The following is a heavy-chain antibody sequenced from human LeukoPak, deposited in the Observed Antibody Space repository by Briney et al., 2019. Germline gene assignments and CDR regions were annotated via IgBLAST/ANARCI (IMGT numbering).Heavy chain of an antibody. Sequence: GGSLRLSCAASGFTFDDCAMHWVRQVPGKGLEWVSGINWNGGDIAYADSVKGRFSISRDNAKNSLYLQMNSLRVEDTALYYCAKGEDISLWSIFDSWGLGTLVTVSS. J-gene: IGHJ4*02. CDR2: INWNGGDI. V-gene: IGHV3-9*01. CDR3: AKGEDISLWSIFDS. CDR1: GFTFDDCA. D-gene: IGHD3-10*01.